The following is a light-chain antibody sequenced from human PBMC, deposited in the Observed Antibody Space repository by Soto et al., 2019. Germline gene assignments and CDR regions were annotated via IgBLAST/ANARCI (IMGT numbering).Light chain of an antibody. CDR3: QQRSNWPPTWT. CDR1: QSVRSY. Sequence: IVLTQSSATPSLSPGESSTLSCRARQSVRSYLAWYQQKPGQAPRLLIYDASNRATGIPARFSGSGSGTDFTLTSSSLEPEDFAVYYCQQRSNWPPTWTFGQGTKVDIK. CDR2: DAS. J-gene: IGKJ1*01. V-gene: IGKV3-11*01.